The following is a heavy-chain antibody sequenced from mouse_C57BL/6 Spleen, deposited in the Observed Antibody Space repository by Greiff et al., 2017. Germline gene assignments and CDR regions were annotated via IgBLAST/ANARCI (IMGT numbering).Heavy chain of an antibody. Sequence: VQLQQSGAELVRPGTSVKVSCKASGYAFTNYLIEWVKQRPGQGLEWIGVINPGSGGTNYNEKFKGKAPLTADKSSSTAYMQLSSLTSEDSAVYFCARSGRLLPYDYWGQGTTLTVSS. CDR2: INPGSGGT. CDR3: ARSGRLLPYDY. CDR1: GYAFTNYL. V-gene: IGHV1-54*01. J-gene: IGHJ2*01. D-gene: IGHD2-3*01.